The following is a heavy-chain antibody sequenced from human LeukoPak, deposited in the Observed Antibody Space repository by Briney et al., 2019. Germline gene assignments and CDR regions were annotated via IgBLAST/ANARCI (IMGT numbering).Heavy chain of an antibody. CDR2: IKQDGSEK. Sequence: GGSLRLSCAASGFTFSSYWMSWVRQAPGKGLEWVANIKQDGSEKYYVDSAKGRFTISRDNAKNSLYLQMNSLRAEDTAVYYCARDHRYSSSWPDAFDIWGQGTMVTVSS. CDR1: GFTFSSYW. D-gene: IGHD6-13*01. J-gene: IGHJ3*02. CDR3: ARDHRYSSSWPDAFDI. V-gene: IGHV3-7*01.